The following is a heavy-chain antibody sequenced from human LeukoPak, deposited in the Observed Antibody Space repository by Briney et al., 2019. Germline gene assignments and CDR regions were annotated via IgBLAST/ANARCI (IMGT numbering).Heavy chain of an antibody. D-gene: IGHD3-3*01. CDR3: ARDSAPFWSGYPYYYYYYMDV. J-gene: IGHJ6*03. Sequence: PSETLSLTCTVSGGSISSYYWSWIRQPAGKGLEWIGRLYTSGSTNYNPSLNSRVTMSVDTSKNLFSLKLSSITAADTAVYYCARDSAPFWSGYPYYYYYYMDVWGKGTTVTVSS. CDR1: GGSISSYY. CDR2: LYTSGST. V-gene: IGHV4-4*07.